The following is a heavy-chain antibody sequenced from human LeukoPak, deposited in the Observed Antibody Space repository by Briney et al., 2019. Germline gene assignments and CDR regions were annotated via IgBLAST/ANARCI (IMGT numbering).Heavy chain of an antibody. J-gene: IGHJ3*02. CDR3: ARDLKRWLQSTKDAFDI. Sequence: GGSLRLSCAASGFTFSSYGMSWVRQAPGKGLEWVSGINWNGGSTGYADSVKGRFTISRDNAKNSLYLQMNSLRAEDTALYYCARDLKRWLQSTKDAFDIWGQGTMVTVSS. CDR2: INWNGGST. V-gene: IGHV3-20*04. D-gene: IGHD5-24*01. CDR1: GFTFSSYG.